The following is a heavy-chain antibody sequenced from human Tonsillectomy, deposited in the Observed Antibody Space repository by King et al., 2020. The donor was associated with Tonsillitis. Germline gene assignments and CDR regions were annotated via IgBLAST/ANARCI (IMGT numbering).Heavy chain of an antibody. J-gene: IGHJ4*02. CDR2: IYHSVST. D-gene: IGHD3-3*01. V-gene: IGHV4-4*02. Sequence: LQLQESGPGLVKPSGTLSLTCAVSGGSITSSNWWSWVRQPPGKGREWIGEIYHSVSTNYNPSLKSRVPISVDKSKNLFSLKLSSVTAADAAVYYCARQPGFYPDYWGQGTLVTVSS. CDR3: ARQPGFYPDY. CDR1: GGSITSSNW.